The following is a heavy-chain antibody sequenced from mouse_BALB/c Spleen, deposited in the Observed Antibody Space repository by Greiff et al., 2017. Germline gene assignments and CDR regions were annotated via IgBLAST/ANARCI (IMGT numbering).Heavy chain of an antibody. Sequence: VQLVESGGGLVKPGGSLKLSCAASGFTFSDYYMYWVRQTPEKRLEWVATISDGGSYTYYPNSVKGRFTISRDNAKNNLYLQMSSLKSEDTAMYYCARDLDWYFDVWGAGTTVTVSS. CDR2: ISDGGSYT. CDR1: GFTFSDYY. CDR3: ARDLDWYFDV. V-gene: IGHV5-4*02. J-gene: IGHJ1*01.